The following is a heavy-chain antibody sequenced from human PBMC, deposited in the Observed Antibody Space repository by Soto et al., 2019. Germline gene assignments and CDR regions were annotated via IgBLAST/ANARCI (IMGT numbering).Heavy chain of an antibody. D-gene: IGHD2-15*01. CDR2: IDGSGLDT. CDR1: GITFSSYA. CDR3: AKEIGAATYAATYKFVF. V-gene: IGHV3-23*01. Sequence: EVQLLESGGGLVHPGGSLKLSCTVSGITFSSYAMGWVRQTPETGLECVSGIDGSGLDTAYADSVKGRFTISRDNSENTLYLHMNNLRAEDTARYYCAKEIGAATYAATYKFVFWCPGSLVTVTS. J-gene: IGHJ1*01.